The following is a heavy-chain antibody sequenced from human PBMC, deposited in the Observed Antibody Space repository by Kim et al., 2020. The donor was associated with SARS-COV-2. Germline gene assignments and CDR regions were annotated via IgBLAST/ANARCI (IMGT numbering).Heavy chain of an antibody. D-gene: IGHD3-22*01. CDR3: ARDSGGYYDSSGYSDYFDY. J-gene: IGHJ4*02. V-gene: IGHV3-21*01. CDR1: GFTFSSYS. Sequence: GGSLRLSCAASGFTFSSYSMNWVRQAPGKGLEWVSSISSSSSYIYYADSVKGRFTISRDNAKNSLYLQMNSLRAEDTAVYYCARDSGGYYDSSGYSDYFDYWGQETLVTVSS. CDR2: ISSSSSYI.